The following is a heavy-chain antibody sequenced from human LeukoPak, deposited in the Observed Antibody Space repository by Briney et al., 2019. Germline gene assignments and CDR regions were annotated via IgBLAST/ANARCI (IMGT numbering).Heavy chain of an antibody. CDR2: IKQDGSDK. D-gene: IGHD5-24*01. J-gene: IGHJ4*02. Sequence: GGSLRLSRAASGFTFSSYGMHWVRQAPGKGLEWVANIKQDGSDKYYVDSLKGRFTISRDNSKNTLYLQMSSLRAEDTAIYYCARGWPRFDYWGQGTLVTVSS. CDR3: ARGWPRFDY. V-gene: IGHV3-7*03. CDR1: GFTFSSYG.